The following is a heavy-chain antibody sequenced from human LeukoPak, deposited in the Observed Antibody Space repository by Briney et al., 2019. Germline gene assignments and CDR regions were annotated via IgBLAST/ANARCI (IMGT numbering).Heavy chain of an antibody. CDR1: GFTFSSHN. CDR3: ARSDDYYDSTGYYSFDY. J-gene: IGHJ4*02. Sequence: GGSLRLSCAASGFTFSSHNMHWVRQAPGKGLEWVAVIWDDGSQEHYAGSVKGRFTISRDKSKNTLSLQMNSLRVEDTAVFYCARSDDYYDSTGYYSFDYWGQGTLVTVSS. CDR2: IWDDGSQE. D-gene: IGHD3-22*01. V-gene: IGHV3-33*01.